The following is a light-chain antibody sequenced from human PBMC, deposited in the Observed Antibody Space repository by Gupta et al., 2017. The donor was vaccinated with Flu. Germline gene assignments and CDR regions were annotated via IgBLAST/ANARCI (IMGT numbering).Light chain of an antibody. CDR3: QQRYNTSWT. CDR1: HSISTY. V-gene: IGKV1-39*01. J-gene: IGKJ1*01. Sequence: DIQVTQSPGSLSASVGDRVTITCRTSHSISTYLNWYQQKPGTAPKVLIYAAFSLQSGVPSRFSGSGSGTDFTLTISSLQPEDFATYYCQQRYNTSWTFGQGTKVEIK. CDR2: AAF.